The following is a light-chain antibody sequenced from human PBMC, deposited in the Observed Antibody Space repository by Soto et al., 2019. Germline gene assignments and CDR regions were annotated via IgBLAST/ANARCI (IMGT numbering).Light chain of an antibody. V-gene: IGKV1-5*01. CDR3: QQYDYSRT. J-gene: IGKJ1*01. CDR2: DVS. Sequence: VTLTSRARPNVSTSLAWYQHKPGEAPKLLMFDVSTLESGVPSRFSGSGSGTEFTLSISSLHSDDVATYYRQQYDYSRTFGQGTKVDIK. CDR1: PNVSTS.